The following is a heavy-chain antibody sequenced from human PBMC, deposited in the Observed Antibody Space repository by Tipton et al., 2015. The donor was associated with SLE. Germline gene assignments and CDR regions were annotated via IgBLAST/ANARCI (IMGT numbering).Heavy chain of an antibody. CDR2: IYYSGST. J-gene: IGHJ4*02. Sequence: TLSLTCTVSGGSISSYYWTWIRQPPGEGLEWIGYIYYSGSTNYNPSLKSRVTIPVDTSKNQFSLKLSSVTAADTAVYYCARARLFFFDYWGQGTLVTVSS. CDR1: GGSISSYY. CDR3: ARARLFFFDY. V-gene: IGHV4-59*01.